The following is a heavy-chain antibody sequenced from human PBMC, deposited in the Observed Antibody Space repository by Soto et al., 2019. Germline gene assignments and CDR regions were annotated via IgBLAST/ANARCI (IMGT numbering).Heavy chain of an antibody. V-gene: IGHV3-15*01. Sequence: PGGSLRLSCAASGFTFSNAWMSWVRQAPGRGLEWVGRIKSKTDGGTTDYAAPVKGRFTISRDDSKNTLYLQMNSLKTADTAVYYCTPTNYDILTGYYPRFDYWGQGTLVTVSS. CDR1: GFTFSNAW. D-gene: IGHD3-9*01. J-gene: IGHJ4*02. CDR3: TPTNYDILTGYYPRFDY. CDR2: IKSKTDGGTT.